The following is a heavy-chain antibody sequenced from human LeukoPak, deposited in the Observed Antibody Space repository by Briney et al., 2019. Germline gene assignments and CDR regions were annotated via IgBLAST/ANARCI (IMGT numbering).Heavy chain of an antibody. D-gene: IGHD4-11*01. CDR1: GFTVSSNY. J-gene: IGHJ4*02. CDR2: IYSGGSA. Sequence: GGSLRLSCAASGFTVSSNYMSWVRQAPGKGLEWVPVIYSGGSAYYADSVKGRFTISRHNSKNTLYLQMNSLRAEDTAVYYCARMTKVTLIDHWGQGTLVTVSS. V-gene: IGHV3-53*04. CDR3: ARMTKVTLIDH.